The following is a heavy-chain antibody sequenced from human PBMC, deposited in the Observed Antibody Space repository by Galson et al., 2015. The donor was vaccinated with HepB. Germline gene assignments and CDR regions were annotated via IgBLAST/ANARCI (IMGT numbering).Heavy chain of an antibody. D-gene: IGHD5/OR15-5a*01. J-gene: IGHJ4*02. Sequence: SLRLSCAASGFTFSSYAMSWVRQAPGKGLEWVSAISGSGGSTYYADSVKGRFTISRDNSKNTLYLQMNSLRAEDTAVYYCAKPGGGATVRHSVHYFDYWGQGTLVTVSS. CDR1: GFTFSSYA. CDR3: AKPGGGATVRHSVHYFDY. CDR2: ISGSGGST. V-gene: IGHV3-23*01.